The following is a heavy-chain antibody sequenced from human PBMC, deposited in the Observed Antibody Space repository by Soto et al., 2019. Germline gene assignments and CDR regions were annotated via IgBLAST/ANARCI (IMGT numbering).Heavy chain of an antibody. CDR1: GGSISSYY. V-gene: IGHV4-4*07. D-gene: IGHD2-15*01. CDR2: IYTGGST. CDR3: ARASVGPPGGGSWTMPFDI. Sequence: QVQLQESGPGLVKPSETLSLACTVSGGSISSYYWSWIRQPAGKGLEWIGRIYTGGSTNYSPSLKSRVTMSVDTSKHQFSLRLTSVTAADTAVYYCARASVGPPGGGSWTMPFDIWGRGTLVTVSS. J-gene: IGHJ4*02.